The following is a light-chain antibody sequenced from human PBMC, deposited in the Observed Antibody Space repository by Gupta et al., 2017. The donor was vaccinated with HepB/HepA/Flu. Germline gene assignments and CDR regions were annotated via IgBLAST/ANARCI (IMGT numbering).Light chain of an antibody. CDR1: KLGDKY. J-gene: IGLJ1*01. V-gene: IGLV3-1*01. Sequence: SYELTQPPSVSVSPGQTASITCSGDKLGDKYACWYQQKPGQSPVLVIYQDSKRPSGIPERFSGSNSGNTATLTISGTQAMDEADYCCQAWDSSTLFVFGTGTKVTV. CDR3: QAWDSSTLFV. CDR2: QDS.